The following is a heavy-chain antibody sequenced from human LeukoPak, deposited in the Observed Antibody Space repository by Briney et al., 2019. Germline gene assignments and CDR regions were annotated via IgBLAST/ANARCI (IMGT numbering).Heavy chain of an antibody. CDR2: IYYSGST. CDR1: GYSISSGYY. D-gene: IGHD3-10*01. Sequence: SETLSLTCTVSGYSISSGYYWGWIRQPPGKGLEWIGYIYYSGSTNYNPSLKSRVTISVDTSKNQFSLKLSYVTAADTAVYYCARAPRGGDDAFDIWGQGTMVTVSS. J-gene: IGHJ3*02. V-gene: IGHV4-61*01. CDR3: ARAPRGGDDAFDI.